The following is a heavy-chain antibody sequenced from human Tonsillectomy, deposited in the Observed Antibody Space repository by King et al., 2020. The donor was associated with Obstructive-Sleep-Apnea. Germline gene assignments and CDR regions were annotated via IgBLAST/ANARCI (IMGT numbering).Heavy chain of an antibody. CDR3: ARDYYGSGSYPNLDY. J-gene: IGHJ4*02. Sequence: QLQESGPGLVKPSETLSLTCTVSGGSISSSSYYWGWIRQPPGKGLEWIGSIYYSGSTYYNPSLKSRVTISVDTSKNQFSLKLSSVTAADTAVYYCARDYYGSGSYPNLDYWGQGTLVTVSS. D-gene: IGHD3-10*01. CDR1: GGSISSSSYY. V-gene: IGHV4-39*07. CDR2: IYYSGST.